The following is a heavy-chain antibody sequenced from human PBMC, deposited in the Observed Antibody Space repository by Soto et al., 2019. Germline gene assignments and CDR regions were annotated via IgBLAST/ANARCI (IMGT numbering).Heavy chain of an antibody. Sequence: EVQLVESGGGLVQPGGSLSLSCAASGFTFSSYWMHWVRQAPGKGLVWVSRINSDGSSTSYADSVKGRFTISRDNAKNTLYLHMNSLRADETAVYYCARAHRGYYDSSGHLGAFDIWGQGTMVTVSS. J-gene: IGHJ3*02. D-gene: IGHD3-22*01. CDR1: GFTFSSYW. CDR2: INSDGSST. CDR3: ARAHRGYYDSSGHLGAFDI. V-gene: IGHV3-74*01.